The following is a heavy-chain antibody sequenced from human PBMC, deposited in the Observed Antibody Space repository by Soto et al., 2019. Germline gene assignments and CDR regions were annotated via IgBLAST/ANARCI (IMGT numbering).Heavy chain of an antibody. V-gene: IGHV3-9*01. CDR1: GFTFDDYA. D-gene: IGHD3-16*01. CDR2: ISWNSGSI. J-gene: IGHJ3*02. Sequence: EVQLVESGGGLVQPGRSLRLSCAASGFTFDDYAMHWVRQAPGKGLEWVSGISWNSGSIGYADSVKGRFTISRDNAKNSLYLQMNSLRSEDTALYYCAKDLRDDAFDIWGQGTIVTVSS. CDR3: AKDLRDDAFDI.